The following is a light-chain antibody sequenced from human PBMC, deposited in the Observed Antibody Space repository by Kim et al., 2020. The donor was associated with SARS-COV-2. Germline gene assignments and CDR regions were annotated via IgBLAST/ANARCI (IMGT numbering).Light chain of an antibody. CDR2: LNGDGSH. J-gene: IGLJ2*01. V-gene: IGLV4-69*01. CDR3: QTWSTGIVV. CDR1: SGQGGYA. Sequence: ASVKLTCTQRSGQGGYAIAWQQQQPEKGPRYLMKLNGDGSHGKGDGIPNRFSGYSTGAERYLTISSLQSEDEADYYCQTWSTGIVVFGGGTKLTVL.